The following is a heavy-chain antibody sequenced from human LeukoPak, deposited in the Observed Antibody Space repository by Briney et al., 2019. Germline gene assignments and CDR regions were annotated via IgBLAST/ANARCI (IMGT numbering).Heavy chain of an antibody. Sequence: PGGSLRLSCAASGFTFSSYSMNWVRQAPGKGLEWVSSISSSSNTIYYADSVKGRFTISRDNAKNSLYLQMNSLRDEDTAVYYCARDLDGGDPIDYWGQGTLVTVSS. J-gene: IGHJ4*02. CDR1: GFTFSSYS. D-gene: IGHD4-17*01. CDR3: ARDLDGGDPIDY. V-gene: IGHV3-48*02. CDR2: ISSSSNTI.